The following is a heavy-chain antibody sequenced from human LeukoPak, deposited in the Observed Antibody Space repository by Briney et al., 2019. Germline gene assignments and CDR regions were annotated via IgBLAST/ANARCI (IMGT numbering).Heavy chain of an antibody. J-gene: IGHJ4*02. CDR2: ISSSSSYI. Sequence: GGSLRLSCAASGFTFSSYSMNWVRQAPGKGLEWVSSISSSSSYIYYADSVKGRFTISRDNAKNSLYLQMNSLRAEDTAVYYCAKGYLRYFDPSWFDYWGQRTLVTVSS. CDR3: AKGYLRYFDPSWFDY. CDR1: GFTFSSYS. V-gene: IGHV3-21*01. D-gene: IGHD3-9*01.